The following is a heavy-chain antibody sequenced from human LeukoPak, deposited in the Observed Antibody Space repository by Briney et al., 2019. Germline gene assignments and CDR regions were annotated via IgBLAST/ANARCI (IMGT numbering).Heavy chain of an antibody. CDR2: ISAYNGNT. J-gene: IGHJ4*02. CDR3: ARSEVLLWFGELGGY. Sequence: VASVKVSCKASGYTFTSYGISWVRQAPGQGLEWMGWISAYNGNTNYAQKLQGRVTMTTDTSTSTAYMELRSLRSDDTAVYYCARSEVLLWFGELGGYWGQGPLVTVSS. V-gene: IGHV1-18*01. CDR1: GYTFTSYG. D-gene: IGHD3-10*01.